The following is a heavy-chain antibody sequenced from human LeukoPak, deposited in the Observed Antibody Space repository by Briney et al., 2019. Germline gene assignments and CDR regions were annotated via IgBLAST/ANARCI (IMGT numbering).Heavy chain of an antibody. D-gene: IGHD5-24*01. CDR2: INHSGST. V-gene: IGHV4-34*01. Sequence: SETLSLTCAVYGGSFSGYYWSWIRQPPGKGLEWIGEINHSGSTNYNPSLKSRVTISVDTSKNQFSLKLSSVTAADTAVYYCARDGEMATIWGQGTLVTVSS. J-gene: IGHJ4*02. CDR3: ARDGEMATI. CDR1: GGSFSGYY.